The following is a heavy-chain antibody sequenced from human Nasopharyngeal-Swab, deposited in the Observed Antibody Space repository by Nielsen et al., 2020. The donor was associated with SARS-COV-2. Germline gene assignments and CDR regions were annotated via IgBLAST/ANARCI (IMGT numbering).Heavy chain of an antibody. V-gene: IGHV1-69*13. D-gene: IGHD4-17*01. J-gene: IGHJ5*02. Sequence: SVKVSCKASGGTFSSYAISWVRQAPGQGLEWMGVIIPIFGTANYAQKSQGRVTITADESTSTAYMELSSLRSEDTAVYYCARDGDDYGDNNWFDPWGQGTLVTVSS. CDR2: IIPIFGTA. CDR3: ARDGDDYGDNNWFDP. CDR1: GGTFSSYA.